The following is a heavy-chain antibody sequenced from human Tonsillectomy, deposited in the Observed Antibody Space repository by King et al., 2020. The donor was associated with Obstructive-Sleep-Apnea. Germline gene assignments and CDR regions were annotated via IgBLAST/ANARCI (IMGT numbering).Heavy chain of an antibody. CDR2: IYHSGNT. V-gene: IGHV4-38-2*02. CDR3: AREIYCSGGSCYPNWFDP. J-gene: IGHJ5*02. Sequence: VHLQESGPGLVKPSETLSLTCSVSGYSISSGYYWGWIRQPPGKGLEGIGRIYHSGNTYYNPSLKSRVTISVETSKNQFSLRLSSVTAADTAVYYCAREIYCSGGSCYPNWFDPWGRGTLVTVSS. CDR1: GYSISSGYY. D-gene: IGHD2-15*01.